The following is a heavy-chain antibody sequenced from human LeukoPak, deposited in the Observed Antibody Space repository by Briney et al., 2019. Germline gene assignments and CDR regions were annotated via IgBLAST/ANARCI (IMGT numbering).Heavy chain of an antibody. Sequence: PGGSLRLSCAASGFTFSGYAMSSGRQAPGKRLEWVSAISGSGGSPYYADSVKGRFTISRDNSKNTLYLQMNSLRAEDTAIYYCAKDRIAATDYWGQGTLVTVSS. D-gene: IGHD6-13*01. CDR1: GFTFSGYA. CDR3: AKDRIAATDY. J-gene: IGHJ4*02. CDR2: ISGSGGSP. V-gene: IGHV3-23*01.